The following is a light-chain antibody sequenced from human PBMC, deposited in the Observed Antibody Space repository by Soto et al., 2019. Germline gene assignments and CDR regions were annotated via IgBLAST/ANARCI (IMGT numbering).Light chain of an antibody. CDR2: DAS. J-gene: IGKJ1*01. CDR1: QNISPW. CDR3: QQYDSYSRT. Sequence: DIQMTQSPSTLSASVGDRVTIACRASQNISPWLAWFQQKPGKAPKLLIYDASTLESGVPSRFSGCGSGTEFTLTIDSLQPDDFATYYCQQYDSYSRTFGQGTKVEIK. V-gene: IGKV1-5*01.